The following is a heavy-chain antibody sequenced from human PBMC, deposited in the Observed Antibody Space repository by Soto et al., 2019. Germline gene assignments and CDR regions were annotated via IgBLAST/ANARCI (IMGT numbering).Heavy chain of an antibody. CDR1: GGSISSYY. V-gene: IGHV4-4*07. J-gene: IGHJ4*02. D-gene: IGHD3-22*01. CDR3: ARDSALYYYDSSGYFDY. CDR2: IYTSGST. Sequence: PSETLSLTCTVSGGSISSYYWIWIRQPAGKGLEWIGRIYTSGSTNYNPSLKSRVTMSVDTSKNQFSLKLSSVTAADTAVYYCARDSALYYYDSSGYFDYWGQGTLVTVSS.